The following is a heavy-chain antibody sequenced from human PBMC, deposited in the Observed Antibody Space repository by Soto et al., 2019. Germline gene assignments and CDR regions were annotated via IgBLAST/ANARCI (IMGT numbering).Heavy chain of an antibody. CDR1: GYTFTTYD. CDR3: AKVLSELVPRYFDT. V-gene: IGHV1-46*01. CDR2: ITPGGGIT. J-gene: IGHJ4*02. Sequence: QVQLVQSGAEVKKPGASVRVSCKASGYTFTTYDIHWVRRAPGLGLEWMGIITPGGGITSYAQKFKGRITMTRDTSTSTVYMELSSLRSEDTAMYYCAKVLSELVPRYFDTWGQGTLVTVSS. D-gene: IGHD6-13*01.